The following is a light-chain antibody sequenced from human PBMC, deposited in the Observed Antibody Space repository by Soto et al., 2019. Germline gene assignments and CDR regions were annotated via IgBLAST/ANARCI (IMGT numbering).Light chain of an antibody. Sequence: DIQMTQSPSAMSASVGDRVTITCRASQGISNYLAWFQQKPGQGPKRLIYGASNLQSGVPPRFSGSGSETEFTLTISNLQPEDIATYYCLQHNAHPFTFGQGTKLEIK. V-gene: IGKV1-17*03. CDR1: QGISNY. CDR2: GAS. CDR3: LQHNAHPFT. J-gene: IGKJ2*01.